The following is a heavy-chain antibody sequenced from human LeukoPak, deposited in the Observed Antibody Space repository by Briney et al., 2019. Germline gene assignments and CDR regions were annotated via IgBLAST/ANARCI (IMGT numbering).Heavy chain of an antibody. CDR2: IYYRGNT. J-gene: IGHJ4*02. CDR1: GGSFTSSTYY. V-gene: IGHV4-39*07. D-gene: IGHD1-1*01. Sequence: SETLSLTCTVSGGSFTSSTYYWGWIRQPPGKGLEWIGSIYYRGNTYYNPSLKSRVTISLDTSKNQFSLKLTSVTAADTAVYYCARASWGTSFDYWGQGTLVTVSS. CDR3: ARASWGTSFDY.